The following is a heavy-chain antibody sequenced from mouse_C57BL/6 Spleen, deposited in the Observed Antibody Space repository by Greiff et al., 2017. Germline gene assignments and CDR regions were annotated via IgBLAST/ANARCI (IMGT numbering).Heavy chain of an antibody. CDR3: ARRGATH. CDR1: GYAFSSSW. V-gene: IGHV1-82*01. J-gene: IGHJ3*01. Sequence: VKLQESGPELVKPGASVKISCKASGYAFSSSWMNWVQQRPGKGLEWIGRIYPGDGDTHYNGKFKGKATLTSDKSYSTAYMQLSILTSEDSAVYFCARRGATHWGQGTLVTVSA. D-gene: IGHD1-1*01. CDR2: IYPGDGDT.